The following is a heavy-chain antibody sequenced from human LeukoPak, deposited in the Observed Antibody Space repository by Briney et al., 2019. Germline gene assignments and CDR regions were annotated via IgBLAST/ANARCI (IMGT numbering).Heavy chain of an antibody. CDR2: IWYDGSNK. J-gene: IGHJ4*02. V-gene: IGHV3-33*01. CDR1: GFTFSSYG. CDR3: ARDDRDGYNLFDY. D-gene: IGHD5-24*01. Sequence: PGGSLRLTCAASGFTFSSYGMHLVRQAPGKGLEWAAVIWYDGSNKYYADSVKGRFTISRDNSKNTLYLQMNSLRAEDTAVYYCARDDRDGYNLFDYWGQGSLVTVSS.